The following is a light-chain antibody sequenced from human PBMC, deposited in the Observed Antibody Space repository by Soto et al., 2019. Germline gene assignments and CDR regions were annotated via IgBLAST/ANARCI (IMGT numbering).Light chain of an antibody. Sequence: EIVMTQSPATLSVSPGERATLSCRASLSVSRNLAWYQQKPGQAPRLLIFDASTRATGIPARFSGSGSGTDFTLTITSRQSEDFAVYYCQQYNAWPRTFGQGTKVDIK. CDR1: LSVSRN. J-gene: IGKJ1*01. CDR2: DAS. V-gene: IGKV3-15*01. CDR3: QQYNAWPRT.